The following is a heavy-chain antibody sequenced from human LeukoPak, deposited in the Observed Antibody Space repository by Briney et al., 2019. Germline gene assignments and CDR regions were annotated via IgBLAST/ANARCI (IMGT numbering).Heavy chain of an antibody. CDR3: ARAWFGELLGWYFDL. V-gene: IGHV4-59*01. CDR2: IYYSGST. Sequence: PSETLSLTCTVSGGSISSYYWSWIRQPPGKGLEWIGYIYYSGSTNYNPSLKSRVTISVDTSKNQFSLKLSSVTAADTAVYYCARAWFGELLGWYFDLWGRGTLVTVSS. D-gene: IGHD3-10*01. CDR1: GGSISSYY. J-gene: IGHJ2*01.